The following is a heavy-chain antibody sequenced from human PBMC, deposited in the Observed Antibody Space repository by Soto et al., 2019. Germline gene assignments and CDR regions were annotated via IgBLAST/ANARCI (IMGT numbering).Heavy chain of an antibody. V-gene: IGHV3-43*01. CDR2: ISWDGGST. J-gene: IGHJ6*02. D-gene: IGHD4-4*01. CDR1: GFTFDDYT. Sequence: GGSLRLSCAASGFTFDDYTMHWVRQAPGKGLEWVSLISWDGGSTYYADSVKGRFTISRDNSKNSLYLQMNSLRTEDTALYYCAKDSPPKYDYRDYYYGMDVWGQGTTVTVSS. CDR3: AKDSPPKYDYRDYYYGMDV.